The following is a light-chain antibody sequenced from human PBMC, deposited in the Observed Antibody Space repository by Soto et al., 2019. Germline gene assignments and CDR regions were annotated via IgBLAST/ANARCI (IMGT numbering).Light chain of an antibody. CDR2: TDD. J-gene: IGLJ3*02. CDR3: ASWEDSLNGWV. CDR1: SSNIGINT. Sequence: QSLLTQPPSASGTPGQRVTISCSGGSSNIGINTVNWYQQLPGTAPKVLIYTDDQRPSGVPDRFSGSRSGSSASLAISGLQSGDEADYYCASWEDSLNGWVIGGGTKVTVL. V-gene: IGLV1-44*01.